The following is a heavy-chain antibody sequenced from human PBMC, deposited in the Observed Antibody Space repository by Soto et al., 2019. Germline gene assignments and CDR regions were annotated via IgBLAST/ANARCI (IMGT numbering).Heavy chain of an antibody. Sequence: GGSLRLSCAASGFTFSSYWMSWVRQAPGKGLEWVANIKQDGSEKYYVDSVKGRFTISRDNAKNSLYLQMNSLRAEDTAVYYCARRYSSSWYYFDYWGQGTLVTVSS. CDR3: ARRYSSSWYYFDY. J-gene: IGHJ4*02. V-gene: IGHV3-7*01. CDR2: IKQDGSEK. D-gene: IGHD6-13*01. CDR1: GFTFSSYW.